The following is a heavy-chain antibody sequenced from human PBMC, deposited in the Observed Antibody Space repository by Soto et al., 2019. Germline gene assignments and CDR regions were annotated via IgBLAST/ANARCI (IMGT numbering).Heavy chain of an antibody. CDR1: GFTFGSYA. D-gene: IGHD3-16*01. CDR3: ADFRGPSYSYYSMDV. J-gene: IGHJ6*03. CDR2: ISGSGRTT. Sequence: EVQLLESGGGLMQPGGSLRLSCAASGFTFGSYAMNWLRQAPGRGPECVSFISGSGRTTYYADSVKGRFTISRDNSKKELYLQMKSMKAEETTIYYCADFRGPSYSYYSMDVWGKGTTVTVSS. V-gene: IGHV3-23*01.